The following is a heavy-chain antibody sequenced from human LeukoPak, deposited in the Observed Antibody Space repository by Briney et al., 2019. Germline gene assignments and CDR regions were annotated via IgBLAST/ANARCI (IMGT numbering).Heavy chain of an antibody. J-gene: IGHJ4*02. Sequence: PGGSLRLSCAASGFTVSSNYMSWVRQGPGKGLEWVSVIYSGGSTYYADSVMGRFTISRDNSKNTLYLQMNSLRAEDTAVYYCARLRVTGIDYWGQGTLVTVSS. CDR2: IYSGGST. CDR3: ARLRVTGIDY. V-gene: IGHV3-53*01. D-gene: IGHD2-21*02. CDR1: GFTVSSNY.